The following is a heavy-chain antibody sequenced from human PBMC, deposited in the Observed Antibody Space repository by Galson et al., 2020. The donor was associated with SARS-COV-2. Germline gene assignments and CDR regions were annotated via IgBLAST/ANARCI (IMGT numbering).Heavy chain of an antibody. D-gene: IGHD3-16*01. CDR2: IYTSGST. V-gene: IGHV4-61*02. CDR3: ARVIRGAWYFDL. CDR1: SGSLSSASHY. J-gene: IGHJ2*01. Sequence: SETLSLTCTVSSGSLSSASHYWTWIRQPAGKGPEWIGRIYTSGSTNYNPSLKSRVTMSVDTSKRQFSLKLTSVTAADAAVYYCARVIRGAWYFDLWGRGTLVTVSS.